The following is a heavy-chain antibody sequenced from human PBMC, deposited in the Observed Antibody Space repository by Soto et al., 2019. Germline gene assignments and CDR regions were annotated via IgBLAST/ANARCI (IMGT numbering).Heavy chain of an antibody. CDR2: MNPNSGNT. V-gene: IGHV1-8*01. Sequence: ASVKVSCKASGYTFTSYDINWVRRATGQGLEWMGWMNPNSGNTGYAQKFQGRVTMTRNTSISTAYMELSSLRSEDTAVYYCARGRTKRGYIAVAAHYYYYMDVWGKGTTVTVSS. D-gene: IGHD6-19*01. J-gene: IGHJ6*03. CDR3: ARGRTKRGYIAVAAHYYYYMDV. CDR1: GYTFTSYD.